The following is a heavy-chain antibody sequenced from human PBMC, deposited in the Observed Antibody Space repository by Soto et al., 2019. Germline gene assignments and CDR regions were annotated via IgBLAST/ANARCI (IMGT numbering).Heavy chain of an antibody. D-gene: IGHD6-13*01. CDR2: INPNSGGT. CDR1: GYTFTGYY. CDR3: ARDSVSSSWYTEGYYCYGMDV. Sequence: QVQLVQSGAEVKKPGASVKVSCKASGYTFTGYYMHWVRQAPGRGLEWMGWINPNSGGTNYAQKFQGWVTMTRDTSISTAYMELSRLRSDDTAVYYCARDSVSSSWYTEGYYCYGMDVWGQGTTVTISS. V-gene: IGHV1-2*04. J-gene: IGHJ6*02.